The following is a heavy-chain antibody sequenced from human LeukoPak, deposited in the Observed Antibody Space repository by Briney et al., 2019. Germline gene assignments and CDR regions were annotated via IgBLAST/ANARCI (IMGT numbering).Heavy chain of an antibody. Sequence: PGGSLRLSCAASGFTFDDYTMHWVRQAPGKGLEWVSLISWDGGSTYYADSVKGRFTISRDNSKNSLYLQMNSLRTEDTAVYYCARGGVRRGYYDYWGQGTLVTVSS. D-gene: IGHD1-14*01. V-gene: IGHV3-43*01. CDR3: ARGGVRRGYYDY. CDR1: GFTFDDYT. CDR2: ISWDGGST. J-gene: IGHJ4*02.